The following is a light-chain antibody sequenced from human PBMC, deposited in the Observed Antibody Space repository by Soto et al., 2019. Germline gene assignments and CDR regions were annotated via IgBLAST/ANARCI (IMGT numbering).Light chain of an antibody. V-gene: IGLV2-14*01. Sequence: QSALTQPASVSGSPGQSITISCTGTSSDVDGYNYVSWYQQHPGKAPKLMIYEVSNRPSGVSNRFSGSKSGNTASLTISGLQAEDEADYYCSSYTSSILYVFGTGTQLTVL. CDR1: SSDVDGYNY. J-gene: IGLJ1*01. CDR3: SSYTSSILYV. CDR2: EVS.